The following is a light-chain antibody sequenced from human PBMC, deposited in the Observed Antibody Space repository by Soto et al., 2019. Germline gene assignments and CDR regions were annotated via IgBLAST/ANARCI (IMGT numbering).Light chain of an antibody. CDR1: PSVANF. CDR2: GAF. CDR3: QQRNVWPPVT. J-gene: IGKJ5*01. V-gene: IGKV3-11*01. Sequence: EIVLIQSPATLSLSPGERATLSGRASPSVANFVAWYQQKPGQAPRLLIYGAFNRATGIPARFSGSGSGTDFTLTISSLEPEDAAVYYCQQRNVWPPVTFGQGTRLEIK.